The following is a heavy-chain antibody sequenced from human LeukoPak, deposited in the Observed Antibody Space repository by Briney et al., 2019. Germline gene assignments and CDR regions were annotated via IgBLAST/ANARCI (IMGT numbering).Heavy chain of an antibody. Sequence: GGSLRLSCAASGFTVSSNYMSWVRQAPGKGLEWVSVIYSGGSTYYADSVKGRFTISRDNSKNTLYLQMNSLRAEDTAVYYCATAELTGTDAFDIWGQGTMVTVSS. V-gene: IGHV3-53*01. D-gene: IGHD1-20*01. CDR3: ATAELTGTDAFDI. J-gene: IGHJ3*02. CDR1: GFTVSSNY. CDR2: IYSGGST.